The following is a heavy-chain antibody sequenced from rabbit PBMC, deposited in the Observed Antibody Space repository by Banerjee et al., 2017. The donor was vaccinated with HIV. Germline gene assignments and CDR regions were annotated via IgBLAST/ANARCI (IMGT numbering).Heavy chain of an antibody. J-gene: IGHJ4*01. CDR1: GFSFSSSYW. D-gene: IGHD3-1*01. Sequence: QSLEESGGDLVKPGASLTLTCTASGFSFSSSYWICWVRQAPGKGLEWIACIYTGSSGITYYASWAKGRFTISKTSSTTVTLQMTSLTAADTATYFCARDMGYYFNLWGPGTLVTVS. V-gene: IGHV1S40*01. CDR3: ARDMGYYFNL. CDR2: IYTGSSGIT.